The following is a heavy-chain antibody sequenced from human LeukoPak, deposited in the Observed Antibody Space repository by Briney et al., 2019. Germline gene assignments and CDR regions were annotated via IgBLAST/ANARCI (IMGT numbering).Heavy chain of an antibody. CDR1: RFSFPDYW. Sequence: GGSLRLSCAASRFSFPDYWMNWVRHASGKGLEWVANINQAGHEKYYVDSVKGRVTIFRVNAQNSLYLQMNSLGAEDTAIYYSARGGYGSGRSYWYFDLWVRGTQVTVSS. CDR3: ARGGYGSGRSYWYFDL. D-gene: IGHD3-10*01. V-gene: IGHV3-7*03. J-gene: IGHJ2*01. CDR2: INQAGHEK.